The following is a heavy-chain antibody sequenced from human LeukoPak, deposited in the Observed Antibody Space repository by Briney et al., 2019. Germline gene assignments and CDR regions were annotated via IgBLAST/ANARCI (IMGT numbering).Heavy chain of an antibody. CDR2: ISSSGSTI. CDR3: ARFVVVVAATQFWFDP. D-gene: IGHD2-15*01. J-gene: IGHJ5*02. CDR1: GFNVRSFG. V-gene: IGHV3-48*04. Sequence: GGSLRLSCAVSGFNVRSFGMSWVRQAPGKGLEWVSYISSSGSTIYYADSVKGRFTISRDNAKNSLYLQMNSLRAEDTAVYYCARFVVVVAATQFWFDPWGQGTLVTVSS.